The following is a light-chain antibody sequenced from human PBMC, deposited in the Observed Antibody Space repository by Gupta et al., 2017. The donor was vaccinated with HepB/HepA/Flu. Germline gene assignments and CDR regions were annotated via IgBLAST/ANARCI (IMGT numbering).Light chain of an antibody. V-gene: IGKV1-16*02. CDR3: QQYKSYPPT. CDR1: QDIRKC. Sequence: DIQMTQSPSSLSAYVGDRVTITCRASQDIRKCLAWFQQKPGKAPKSLIYDASSLQSGVPSKFSGSGSGTDFTLTINRLQPEDFATYYCQQYKSYPPTFGQGTKVEIK. J-gene: IGKJ1*01. CDR2: DAS.